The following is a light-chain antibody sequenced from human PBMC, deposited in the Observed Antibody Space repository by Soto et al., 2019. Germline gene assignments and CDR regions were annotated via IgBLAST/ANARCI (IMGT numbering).Light chain of an antibody. Sequence: QSALIQPPSVSGSPGQSVTISCTGTSSDVGSYGHVSWFQQHPGTVPKPMIYNVSSQPSGVPDRFSGSKSGNTASTTISGLQAEDEADYECCSHTSSATYRRVFGTGTKLTVL. J-gene: IGLJ1*01. CDR3: CSHTSSATYRRV. CDR2: NVS. V-gene: IGLV2-18*02. CDR1: SSDVGSYGH.